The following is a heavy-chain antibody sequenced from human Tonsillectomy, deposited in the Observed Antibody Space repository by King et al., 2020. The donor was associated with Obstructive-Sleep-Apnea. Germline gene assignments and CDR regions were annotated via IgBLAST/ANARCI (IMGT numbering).Heavy chain of an antibody. CDR2: ISWNSGNI. D-gene: IGHD6-25*01. J-gene: IGHJ6*02. V-gene: IGHV3-9*01. CDR3: AKDMRLNYYYGMDV. Sequence: VQLVESGGGLVHPGRSLRLSCAASGFTFDDYAMHWVRQAPGAGLEWVSSISWNSGNIGYADSVKGRFTISRDNAKNSLYLHMNSLRAEDTALYYCAKDMRLNYYYGMDVWGQGTTVTVSS. CDR1: GFTFDDYA.